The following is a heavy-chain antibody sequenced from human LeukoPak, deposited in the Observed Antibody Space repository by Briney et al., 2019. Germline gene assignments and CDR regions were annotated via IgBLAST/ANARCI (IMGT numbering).Heavy chain of an antibody. V-gene: IGHV3-23*01. Sequence: PGGSRRLSCAASGFYFRSYAMTWVRQAPGKGLEWVSGISNGGVATYYADSVKGRFTVSRDNSKNTLYLQMNSLRADDTAIYYCAKGPDKYCTAGSCYGASWGQGTQVTVSS. CDR3: AKGPDKYCTAGSCYGAS. CDR1: GFYFRSYA. J-gene: IGHJ5*02. D-gene: IGHD2-15*01. CDR2: ISNGGVAT.